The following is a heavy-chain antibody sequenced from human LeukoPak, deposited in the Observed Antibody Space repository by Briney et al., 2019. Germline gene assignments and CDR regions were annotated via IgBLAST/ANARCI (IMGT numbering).Heavy chain of an antibody. Sequence: SETLSLTCAVYGGSFSGYYWSWIRQPPGKGLEWIGEINHSGSTNYNPSLKSRVTISVDTSKNQFSLKLSSVTAADTAVYYCARASYQLLYFTSPEFDYWGQGTLVTVSS. CDR2: INHSGST. J-gene: IGHJ4*02. D-gene: IGHD2-2*02. CDR1: GGSFSGYY. V-gene: IGHV4-34*01. CDR3: ARASYQLLYFTSPEFDY.